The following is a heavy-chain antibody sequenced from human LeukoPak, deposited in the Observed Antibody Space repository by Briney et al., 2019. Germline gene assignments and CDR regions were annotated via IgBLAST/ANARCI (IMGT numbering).Heavy chain of an antibody. J-gene: IGHJ4*02. CDR3: ARASVVPAARPFDY. D-gene: IGHD2-2*01. CDR1: GGSISSGGYY. CDR2: IYHSGST. V-gene: IGHV4-30-2*01. Sequence: PSETLSLTCTVSGGSISSGGYYWSWIRQPPGKGLEWIGYIYHSGSTYYNPSLKSRVTISVDRSKNQFSLKLSSVTAADTAVYYCARASVVPAARPFDYWGQGTLVTVSS.